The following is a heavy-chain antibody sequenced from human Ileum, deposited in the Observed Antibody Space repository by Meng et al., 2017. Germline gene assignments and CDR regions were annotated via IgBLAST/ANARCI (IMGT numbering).Heavy chain of an antibody. CDR1: GGSISSTSHY. CDR3: ARDKAVVVTTYAFDV. V-gene: IGHV4-39*07. D-gene: IGHD3-22*01. J-gene: IGHJ3*01. Sequence: QLQLQESVPGLVPPSATLSLTCTVSGGSISSTSHYWGWIRQPPGKGLEWIGSMRYSGTTYYNPSLKSRVTISVDTSKNQISLKLRSVTAADTAVYYCARDKAVVVTTYAFDVWGQGTMVTVSS. CDR2: MRYSGTT.